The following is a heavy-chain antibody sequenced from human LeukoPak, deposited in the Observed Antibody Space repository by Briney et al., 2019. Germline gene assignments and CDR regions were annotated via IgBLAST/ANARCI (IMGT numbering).Heavy chain of an antibody. J-gene: IGHJ1*01. D-gene: IGHD6-19*01. CDR3: ARDGSWLQDKLYFLH. CDR2: ISAYNGNT. CDR1: GYTFTSYG. Sequence: ASVKVSCKASGYTFTSYGVSWVRQAPGQGLEWMGWISAYNGNTNYAQNLQGRVTMTTDTSTNTAYMELRSLRSDDTAVYYCARDGSWLQDKLYFLHWGQGTLVTVSS. V-gene: IGHV1-18*01.